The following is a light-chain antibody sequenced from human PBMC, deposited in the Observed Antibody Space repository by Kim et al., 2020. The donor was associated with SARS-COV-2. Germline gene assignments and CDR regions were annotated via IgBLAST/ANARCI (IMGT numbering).Light chain of an antibody. Sequence: VALGQTVRITCQGDSLRSYYASWYQQKPGQAPILVIYGKNNRPSGIPDRFSGSSSGNTASLTITGTQAGDEADYYCNSRDTNDNVVFGGGTQLTVL. CDR1: SLRSYY. J-gene: IGLJ2*01. CDR2: GKN. CDR3: NSRDTNDNVV. V-gene: IGLV3-19*01.